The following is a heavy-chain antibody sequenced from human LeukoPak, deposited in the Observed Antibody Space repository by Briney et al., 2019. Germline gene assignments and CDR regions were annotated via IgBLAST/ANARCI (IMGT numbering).Heavy chain of an antibody. CDR3: ARFSGYAGFDS. D-gene: IGHD5-12*01. CDR1: GGSISRYY. CDR2: TYTSGSSGST. J-gene: IGHJ4*02. Sequence: SETLSLTCNVSGGSISRYYWRWIRQPPGKGVEWIGYTYTSGSSGSTNYNPSLKSRVTISMDTAKNRFSLSLSSVTAADTAVYFCARFSGYAGFDSWGPGTLVTVSS. V-gene: IGHV4-4*09.